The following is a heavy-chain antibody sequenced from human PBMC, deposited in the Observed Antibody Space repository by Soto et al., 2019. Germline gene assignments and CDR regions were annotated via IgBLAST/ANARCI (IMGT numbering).Heavy chain of an antibody. J-gene: IGHJ5*02. Sequence: GGSLRLSCAASGFTFSSYSMNWVRQAPGRGLEWVSSISSSCIYIYYADSVKGRFTISRDNAKNSLYLQMNSLRAEDTAVYYCARSPSLRYNWFDPWGQGTLVTVSS. CDR2: ISSSCIYI. CDR3: ARSPSLRYNWFDP. CDR1: GFTFSSYS. V-gene: IGHV3-21*01.